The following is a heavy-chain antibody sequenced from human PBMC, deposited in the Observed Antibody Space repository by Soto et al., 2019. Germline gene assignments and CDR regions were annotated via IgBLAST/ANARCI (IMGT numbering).Heavy chain of an antibody. V-gene: IGHV1-18*04. CDR3: ARDTELVVVAATPDY. Sequence: QVQLVQSGAEVKKPGASVKVSCKASGYTFTSYGISWVRQAPRQALEWMGWLSAYNGNTNYAQKLQGRVTMTTDTSTSTAYMELRSLRSDDTAVYYCARDTELVVVAATPDYWGQGTLVTVSS. J-gene: IGHJ4*02. CDR1: GYTFTSYG. CDR2: LSAYNGNT. D-gene: IGHD2-15*01.